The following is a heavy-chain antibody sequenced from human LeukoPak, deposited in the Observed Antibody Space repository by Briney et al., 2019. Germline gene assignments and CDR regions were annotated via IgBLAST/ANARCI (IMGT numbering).Heavy chain of an antibody. CDR2: ISGSGGST. CDR1: GFTFRSYL. V-gene: IGHV3-23*01. J-gene: IGHJ5*02. CDR3: AKEPYCSGGSCYRTDWFDP. Sequence: GGSLILSCVASGFTFRSYLMSWVRQAPGKGLEWVSAISGSGGSTYYADSVKGRFTISRDNSKNTLYLQMNSLRAEDTAAYYCAKEPYCSGGSCYRTDWFDPWGQGTLVTVSS. D-gene: IGHD2-15*01.